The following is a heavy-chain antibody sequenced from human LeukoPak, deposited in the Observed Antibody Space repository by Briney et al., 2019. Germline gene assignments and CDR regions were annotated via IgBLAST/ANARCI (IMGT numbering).Heavy chain of an antibody. CDR1: GYTFTSYG. Sequence: SVKVSCKASGYTFTSYGISWVRQAPGQGLEWMGRIIPILGIANYAQKFQGRVTITADKSTSTAYMELSSLRSEDTAVYYCAREHDYGDLGYFDYWGQGTLVTVSS. D-gene: IGHD4-17*01. CDR3: AREHDYGDLGYFDY. V-gene: IGHV1-69*04. CDR2: IIPILGIA. J-gene: IGHJ4*02.